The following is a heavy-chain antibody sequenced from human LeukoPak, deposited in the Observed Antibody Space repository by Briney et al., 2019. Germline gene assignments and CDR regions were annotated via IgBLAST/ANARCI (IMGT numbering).Heavy chain of an antibody. J-gene: IGHJ4*02. CDR1: GGTFSSYA. CDR3: ARDTGRGYSGYDPNFGY. CDR2: IIPIFGTA. D-gene: IGHD5-12*01. V-gene: IGHV1-69*13. Sequence: SVKVSCKASGGTFSSYAISWVRQAPGQGLEWMGGIIPIFGTANYAQKFQGRVTITADESTSTAYMELSSLRSEDTAVYYCARDTGRGYSGYDPNFGYWGQGTLVTVSS.